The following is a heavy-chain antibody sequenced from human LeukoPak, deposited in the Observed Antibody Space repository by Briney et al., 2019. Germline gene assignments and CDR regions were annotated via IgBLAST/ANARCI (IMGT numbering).Heavy chain of an antibody. D-gene: IGHD3-3*01. J-gene: IGHJ4*02. CDR1: GFNFNTRT. CDR2: ISSTSSTI. V-gene: IGHV3-48*01. Sequence: GGSLRLSCAASGFNFNTRTMNWVRQAPGKGLEWVSSISSTSSTIYYADSVKGRFTIFRDNARNSLYLQMNSLGAEDTAAYYCARVTFGGNSFGRTDYWGQGTLVTVSS. CDR3: ARVTFGGNSFGRTDY.